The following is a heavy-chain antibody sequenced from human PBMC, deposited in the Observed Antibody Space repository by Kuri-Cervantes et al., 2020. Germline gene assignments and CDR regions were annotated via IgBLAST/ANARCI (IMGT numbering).Heavy chain of an antibody. J-gene: IGHJ4*02. D-gene: IGHD4-17*01. CDR2: IKQDGSEK. CDR1: GFTFSSYA. CDR3: AREGDNYGDYEFDY. V-gene: IGHV3-7*01. Sequence: GESLKISCAASGFTFSSYAMSWVRQAQGKGLEWVANIKQDGSEKYYVDPVKGRFTISRDNAKNSLYLQMNSLRAEDTAVYYCAREGDNYGDYEFDYWGQGTLVTVSS.